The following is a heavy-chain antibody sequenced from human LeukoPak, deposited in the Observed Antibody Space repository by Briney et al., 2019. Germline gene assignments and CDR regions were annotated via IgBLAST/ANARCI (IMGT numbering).Heavy chain of an antibody. CDR1: GGSISSYY. V-gene: IGHV4-59*01. Sequence: PSETLSLTCTVSGGSISSYYWSWIRQPPGKGLEWIGYIYYSGSTNYKSSLKSRVTISVDTSKNQFSLKLSSVTAADTAVYYCARETSSSRGIAQYYYDSSGYTFRDYWGQGTLVTVSS. CDR3: ARETSSSRGIAQYYYDSSGYTFRDY. D-gene: IGHD3-22*01. J-gene: IGHJ4*02. CDR2: IYYSGST.